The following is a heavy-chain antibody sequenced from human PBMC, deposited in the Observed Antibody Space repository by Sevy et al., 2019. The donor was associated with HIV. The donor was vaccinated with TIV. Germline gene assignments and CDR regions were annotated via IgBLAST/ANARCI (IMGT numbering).Heavy chain of an antibody. Sequence: GGSLRLSCAASGFTFSSYEMNWVRQAPGKGLEWVSYISSSGSTIYYADSVKGRFTISRDNAKNSLYLQMNGLRAEDTAVYYCARGRITYYYGMDVWGQGTTVTVSS. CDR2: ISSSGSTI. CDR1: GFTFSSYE. V-gene: IGHV3-48*03. CDR3: ARGRITYYYGMDV. J-gene: IGHJ6*02. D-gene: IGHD3-10*01.